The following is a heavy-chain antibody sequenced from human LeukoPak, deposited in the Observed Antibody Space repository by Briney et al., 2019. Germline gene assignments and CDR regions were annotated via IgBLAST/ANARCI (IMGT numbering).Heavy chain of an antibody. D-gene: IGHD4-11*01. CDR1: GGTFSSYA. Sequence: GASVKVSCKASGGTFSSYAISWVRQAPGQGLEWMGGIIPIFGTANYAQKFQGRVTITADESTSTAYMELSSLRSEDTAVYYCARNTGLQVGFDPWGQGTLVTVSS. CDR2: IIPIFGTA. J-gene: IGHJ5*02. V-gene: IGHV1-69*01. CDR3: ARNTGLQVGFDP.